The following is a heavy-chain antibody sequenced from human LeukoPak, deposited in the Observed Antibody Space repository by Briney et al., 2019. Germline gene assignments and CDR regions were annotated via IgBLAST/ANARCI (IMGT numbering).Heavy chain of an antibody. CDR1: GFXFNGYW. V-gene: IGHV3-74*01. Sequence: PGGSLRLSCAASGFXFNGYWMHWVRQAPGKGLVWVSRIDSDGSSTTYADSVKGRFTISRDNAKNTLYLQMNSLRAEDTAVYYCANSDTVLGNWGQGTLVTVSS. CDR3: ANSDTVLGN. D-gene: IGHD5-18*01. CDR2: IDSDGSST. J-gene: IGHJ4*02.